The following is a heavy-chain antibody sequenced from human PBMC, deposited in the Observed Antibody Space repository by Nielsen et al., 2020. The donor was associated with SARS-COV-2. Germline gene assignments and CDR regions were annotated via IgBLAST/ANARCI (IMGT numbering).Heavy chain of an antibody. CDR3: AKGFSSSSRDYMNV. V-gene: IGHV3-43*01. Sequence: GGSLRLSCAASGFTFDDYTMHWVRQPPGKGLEWVSLISRDGASTYYGDSVRGRFTISRDNRKNSLFLQMNSLRTEDTALYYCAKGFSSSSRDYMNVWGKGTTVTVSS. J-gene: IGHJ6*03. CDR2: ISRDGAST. CDR1: GFTFDDYT. D-gene: IGHD6-6*01.